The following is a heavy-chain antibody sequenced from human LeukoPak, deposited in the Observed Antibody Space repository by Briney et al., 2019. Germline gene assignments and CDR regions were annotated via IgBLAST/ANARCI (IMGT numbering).Heavy chain of an antibody. J-gene: IGHJ3*02. D-gene: IGHD3-22*01. CDR2: IKSETDGGTT. V-gene: IGHV3-15*01. CDR3: TTDSMIVVVIRGNAFDI. Sequence: GGSLRLSCAASGFTFSNAWMSWVRQAPGKGLEWVGRIKSETDGGTTDYAAPVKGRFTISRDDSKNTLYLQMNSLKTEDTAVYYCTTDSMIVVVIRGNAFDIWGQGTMVTVSS. CDR1: GFTFSNAW.